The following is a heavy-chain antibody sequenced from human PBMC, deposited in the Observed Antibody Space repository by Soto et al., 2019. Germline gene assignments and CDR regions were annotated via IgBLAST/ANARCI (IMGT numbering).Heavy chain of an antibody. Sequence: QLHLVQSGAVVKKPGASVTVSCSASGYPVTAYYMHWVRQAPGRGLEWMGGINPATGAAKYTQTFQGRVTMPRDTSTSTVLMELSGLTSADTAVFYCARGGGVGVAGSAAFDMWGQGTLVTVSS. CDR1: GYPVTAYY. J-gene: IGHJ3*02. CDR3: ARGGGVGVAGSAAFDM. CDR2: INPATGAA. D-gene: IGHD3-3*01. V-gene: IGHV1-2*02.